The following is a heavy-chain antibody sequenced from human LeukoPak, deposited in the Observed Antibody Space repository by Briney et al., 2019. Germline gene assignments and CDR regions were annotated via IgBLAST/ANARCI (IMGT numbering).Heavy chain of an antibody. J-gene: IGHJ4*02. Sequence: GESLKISCKGSGYSFTSYWIGWVRQMPGKGLEWMGIIYPGDSDTRYSPSFQGQVTISADKSISTAYLQWSSLKASDTAMYYCARWGWEGYCSSTSCYDYWGQGTLVTVSS. CDR3: ARWGWEGYCSSTSCYDY. D-gene: IGHD2-2*01. CDR2: IYPGDSDT. V-gene: IGHV5-51*01. CDR1: GYSFTSYW.